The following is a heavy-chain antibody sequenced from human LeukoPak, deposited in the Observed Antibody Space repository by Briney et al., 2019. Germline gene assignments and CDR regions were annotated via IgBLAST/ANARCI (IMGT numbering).Heavy chain of an antibody. D-gene: IGHD3-10*01. CDR1: GGSFSGYY. CDR3: ARANYYGSGSKYFDY. V-gene: IGHV4-34*01. Sequence: TSETLSLTCAVYGGSFSGYYWSWIRQPQGKGLEWIGEINHSGSTNYNPSLKSRVTISVDTSKNQFSLKLSSVTAADTAVYYCARANYYGSGSKYFDYWGQGTLVTVSS. J-gene: IGHJ4*02. CDR2: INHSGST.